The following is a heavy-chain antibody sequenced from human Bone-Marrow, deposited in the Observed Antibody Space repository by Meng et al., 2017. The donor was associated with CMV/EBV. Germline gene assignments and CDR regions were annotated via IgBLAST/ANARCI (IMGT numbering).Heavy chain of an antibody. J-gene: IGHJ6*02. Sequence: SVKVSCKASGGTFSSYAISWVRQAPGQGLEWMGGIIPIFGTANYAQKFQGRVTITTDESTSTAYMELSSLRSEDTAVYYCARGVATIRGYYYYYGMDGWGQGTTVTVSS. CDR3: ARGVATIRGYYYYYGMDG. D-gene: IGHD5-12*01. CDR1: GGTFSSYA. CDR2: IIPIFGTA. V-gene: IGHV1-69*05.